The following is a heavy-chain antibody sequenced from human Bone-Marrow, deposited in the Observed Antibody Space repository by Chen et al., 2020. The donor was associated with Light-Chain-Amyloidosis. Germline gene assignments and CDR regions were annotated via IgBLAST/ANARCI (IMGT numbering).Heavy chain of an antibody. CDR2: SSSSGSTI. D-gene: IGHD2-15*01. CDR1: GFPFSSYE. J-gene: IGHJ6*02. V-gene: IGHV3-48*03. CDR3: YRGYCSGGSCYDYYYGMDV. Sequence: EVQLVESGGGLVQPGGSLRLSCAASGFPFSSYEMNWVRQAPGKGLEWVSYSSSSGSTIYYADSVKGRFTISRDNAKNSLYLQMNSLRAEDTAVYYCYRGYCSGGSCYDYYYGMDVWGQGTTVTVSS.